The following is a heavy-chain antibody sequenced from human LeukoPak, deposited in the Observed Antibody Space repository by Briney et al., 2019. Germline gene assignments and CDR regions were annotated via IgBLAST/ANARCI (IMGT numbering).Heavy chain of an antibody. CDR2: IYNSGST. J-gene: IGHJ5*02. CDR1: GGSISSYY. D-gene: IGHD5-18*01. V-gene: IGHV4-59*01. Sequence: KPSETLSLTCTVSGGSISSYYWSWIRQPPGKGLEWIGYIYNSGSTKYNPSLKSRVTISADTSKNQISLKLSSVTAADTAVYYCARNVDTAMVTWFDPWGQGTLVTVSS. CDR3: ARNVDTAMVTWFDP.